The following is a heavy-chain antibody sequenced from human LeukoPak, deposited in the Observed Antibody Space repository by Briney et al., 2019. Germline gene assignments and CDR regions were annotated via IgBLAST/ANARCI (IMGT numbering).Heavy chain of an antibody. V-gene: IGHV1-18*01. CDR2: ISGYNGKT. CDR1: GYTFNTYG. D-gene: IGHD2-15*01. Sequence: GASVKVSCKASGYTFNTYGITWVRQAPGQGLEWMGWISGYNGKTKYAQKLQDRVTMTTDTSTTTAYMELRSLTSDDTAVYYCARAGAVVDNWFDPWSQGTLVTVSS. J-gene: IGHJ5*02. CDR3: ARAGAVVDNWFDP.